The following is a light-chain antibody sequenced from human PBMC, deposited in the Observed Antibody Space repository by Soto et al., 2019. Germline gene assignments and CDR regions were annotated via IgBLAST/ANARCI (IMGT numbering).Light chain of an antibody. CDR3: LQDYNYPYT. J-gene: IGKJ2*01. V-gene: IGKV1-6*01. Sequence: AIQMTQSPSSLSASVGDRVTITCRASQGIKNDVARYQQKPGKAPKLLIYAASSLQSGAPPRFSGSGSGTDFTLTISSLQPEDFATYYCLQDYNYPYTFGQGTKLEIK. CDR1: QGIKND. CDR2: AAS.